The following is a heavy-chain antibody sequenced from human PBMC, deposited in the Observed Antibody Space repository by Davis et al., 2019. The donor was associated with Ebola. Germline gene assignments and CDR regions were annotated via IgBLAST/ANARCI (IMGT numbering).Heavy chain of an antibody. V-gene: IGHV3-66*01. D-gene: IGHD4-17*01. CDR1: GFTVSSNY. CDR2: IYSGGST. J-gene: IGHJ4*02. Sequence: GESLKISCAASGFTVSSNYMSWVRQAPGKGLEWVSVIYSGGSTYYADSVKGRFTISRDNSKNTLYLQMNSLRAEDTAVYYCARAGDYGDYINWGQGTLVTVSS. CDR3: ARAGDYGDYIN.